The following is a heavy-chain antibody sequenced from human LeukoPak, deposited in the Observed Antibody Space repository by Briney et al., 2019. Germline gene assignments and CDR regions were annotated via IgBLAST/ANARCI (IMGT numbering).Heavy chain of an antibody. V-gene: IGHV1-2*02. Sequence: ASVKVSCKASGYTFTGYYLHWVRLAPGQGLEWVGWINPNSGVTNYAQKFQGRVSMTSDTSISTVYMELSRLRSDDTAVYYCSREDYWGQGTLVTVSS. CDR2: INPNSGVT. CDR1: GYTFTGYY. J-gene: IGHJ4*02. CDR3: SREDY.